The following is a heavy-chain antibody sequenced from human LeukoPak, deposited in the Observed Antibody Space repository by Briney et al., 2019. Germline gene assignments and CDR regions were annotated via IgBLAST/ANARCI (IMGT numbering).Heavy chain of an antibody. V-gene: IGHV3-48*02. J-gene: IGHJ4*02. D-gene: IGHD4-11*01. Sequence: GGSLRLSCAASGFIFSSFSMNWVRQAPGEALECVSYISSTGITTYYADSVKGRFTVSRDNAKDSLYLQLNSLRDEDTAVYYCARDLISGDYTFDYWGQGALVTVSS. CDR1: GFIFSSFS. CDR3: ARDLISGDYTFDY. CDR2: ISSTGITT.